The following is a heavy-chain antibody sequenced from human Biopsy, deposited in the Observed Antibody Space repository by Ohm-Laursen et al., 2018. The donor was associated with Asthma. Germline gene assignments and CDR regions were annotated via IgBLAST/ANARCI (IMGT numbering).Heavy chain of an antibody. J-gene: IGHJ4*02. CDR1: GLTFSSYS. Sequence: SLRLSCAASGLTFSSYSMNWVRQAPGKGLEWVSYISSSSTIYYADSVKGRFTISRDNAKNSLYLQMNSLRDEDTAVYYCARFKRGYSYGYAGVFDYWGQGTLVTVSS. CDR3: ARFKRGYSYGYAGVFDY. CDR2: ISSSSTI. D-gene: IGHD5-18*01. V-gene: IGHV3-48*02.